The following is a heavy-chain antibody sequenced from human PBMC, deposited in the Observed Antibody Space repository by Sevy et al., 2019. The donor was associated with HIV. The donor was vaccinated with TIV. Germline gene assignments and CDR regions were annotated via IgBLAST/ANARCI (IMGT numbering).Heavy chain of an antibody. D-gene: IGHD5-18*01. CDR3: VREGLGGYSYSLDC. V-gene: IGHV3-7*01. CDR1: GGSISSGGYY. Sequence: ETLSLTCTVSGGSISSGGYYWSWVRQAPGKGLEWVATMKQDGTEKDYVDSVKGRFTISRDNTKSSLFLQMNSLSAEDTAVYYCVREGLGGYSYSLDCWGQGTLVTVSS. J-gene: IGHJ4*02. CDR2: MKQDGTEK.